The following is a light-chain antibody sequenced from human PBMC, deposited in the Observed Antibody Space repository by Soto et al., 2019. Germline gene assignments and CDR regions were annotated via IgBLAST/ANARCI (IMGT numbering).Light chain of an antibody. CDR1: TSNIGSNT. CDR3: AAWDDSLNGYV. J-gene: IGLJ1*01. CDR2: INS. V-gene: IGLV1-44*01. Sequence: VLTQPPSASGTPGQRVTISCSGSTSNIGSNTVNWYQLLPGTAPKLLIYINSQRPSGVPDRFSGSKSGTSASLAISGLQSEDEADYCCAAWDDSLNGYVFGTGTKVTVL.